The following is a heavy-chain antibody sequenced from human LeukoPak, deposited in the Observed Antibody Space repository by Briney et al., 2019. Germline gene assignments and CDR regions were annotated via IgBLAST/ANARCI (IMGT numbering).Heavy chain of an antibody. D-gene: IGHD1-7*01. CDR1: GYTFTGYY. Sequence: ASVKVSCKASGYTFTGYYMHWVRQAPGQGLEWMGRINPNSGGTNYAQKFQGRVTMTRDTSISKAYMELSRLRSDDTAVYYCAREELVYYYYGMDVWGQGTTVTVSS. V-gene: IGHV1-2*06. J-gene: IGHJ6*02. CDR2: INPNSGGT. CDR3: AREELVYYYYGMDV.